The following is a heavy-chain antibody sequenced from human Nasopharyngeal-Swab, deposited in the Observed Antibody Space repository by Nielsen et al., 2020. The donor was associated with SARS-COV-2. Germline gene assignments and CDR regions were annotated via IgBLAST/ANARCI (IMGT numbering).Heavy chain of an antibody. V-gene: IGHV3-53*04. CDR2: IYSGGST. CDR3: ARAGNYYYYMDV. J-gene: IGHJ6*03. Sequence: WIRQPPGKGLEWVSVIYSGGSTYYADSVKGRFTISRHNSKNTLYLQMNSLRAEDTAVYYCARAGNYYYYMDVWDKGTTVTVSS.